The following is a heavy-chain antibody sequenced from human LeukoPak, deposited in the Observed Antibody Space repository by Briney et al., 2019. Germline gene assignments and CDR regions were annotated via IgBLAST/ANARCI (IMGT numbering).Heavy chain of an antibody. CDR2: ISYDGSNK. V-gene: IGHV3-30*04. CDR1: GFTFSSYA. CDR3: AKDLRGNSGYDSVFDY. D-gene: IGHD5-12*01. J-gene: IGHJ4*02. Sequence: PGGSLRLSCAASGFTFSSYAMHWVRQAPGKGLEWVAVISYDGSNKYFADSVKGRFTISRDSSKNTLYLQMNSLRVEDTAVYYCAKDLRGNSGYDSVFDYWGQGTLVSVFS.